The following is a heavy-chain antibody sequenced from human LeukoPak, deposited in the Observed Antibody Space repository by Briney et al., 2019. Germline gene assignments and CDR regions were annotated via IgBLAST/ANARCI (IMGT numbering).Heavy chain of an antibody. CDR3: ARGRPHGNDY. V-gene: IGHV3-7*01. CDR1: GFTFSSYA. CDR2: IKQDGSEK. Sequence: PGGSLRLSCSASGFTFSSYAMHWVRQAPGKGLEWVANIKQDGSEKYYVDSVKGRFTISRDNAKNSLYLQMNSLRAEDTAVYYCARGRPHGNDYWGQGTLVTVSS. D-gene: IGHD4-23*01. J-gene: IGHJ4*02.